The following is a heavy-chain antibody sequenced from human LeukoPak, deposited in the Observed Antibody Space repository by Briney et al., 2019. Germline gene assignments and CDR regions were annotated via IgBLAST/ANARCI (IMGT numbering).Heavy chain of an antibody. D-gene: IGHD4-17*01. CDR1: GFTFSSYG. J-gene: IGHJ6*03. CDR3: ARWGLTVTRPVYYYYYYMDV. Sequence: GGSLRLSCAASGFTFSSYGMHWVRQAPGKGLEWVAFIRYDGSNKYYADSVKGRFTISRDNSKNTLYLQMNSLRAEDTAVYYCARWGLTVTRPVYYYYYYMDVWGKGTTVTISS. V-gene: IGHV3-30*02. CDR2: IRYDGSNK.